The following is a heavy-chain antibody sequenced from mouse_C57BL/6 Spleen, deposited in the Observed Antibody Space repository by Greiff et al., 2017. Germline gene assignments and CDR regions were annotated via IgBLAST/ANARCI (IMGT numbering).Heavy chain of an antibody. CDR3: AKATYPQGYFDY. D-gene: IGHD5-1*01. J-gene: IGHJ2*01. Sequence: VQLQQPGTELVKPGASVKLSCNASGYTFTSYWMHWVKQRPGQGLEWIGNINPSNGGSTYNEKFKSKATLTVDKSSSTAYMQHSSLTSEDSAVYYCAKATYPQGYFDYWGQGTTLTVSS. V-gene: IGHV1-53*01. CDR2: INPSNGGS. CDR1: GYTFTSYW.